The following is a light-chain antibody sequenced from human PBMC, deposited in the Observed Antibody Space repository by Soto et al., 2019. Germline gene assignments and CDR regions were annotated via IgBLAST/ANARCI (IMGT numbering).Light chain of an antibody. J-gene: IGLJ7*01. Sequence: LTQPHSVSESPGKTVTISCTRSSGSIASNYVQWSQQRPGSAPTTVIYEDNQRPSGVPDRFSGSIDSSSNSASLTISGLKTEDEADYYCQSYDSSKHAVFGGGTKVTVL. V-gene: IGLV6-57*04. CDR2: EDN. CDR3: QSYDSSKHAV. CDR1: SGSIASNY.